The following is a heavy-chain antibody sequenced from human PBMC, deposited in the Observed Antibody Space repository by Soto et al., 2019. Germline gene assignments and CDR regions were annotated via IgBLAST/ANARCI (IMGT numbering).Heavy chain of an antibody. CDR2: IKSKTDGGTT. CDR3: YLSSGWYFFDY. D-gene: IGHD6-19*01. J-gene: IGHJ4*02. CDR1: GFTFSNAW. Sequence: PGGSLRLSCAASGFTFSNAWMNWVRQAPGKGLEWVGRIKSKTDGGTTDYAAPVKGRFTISRDDSKNTLYLQMNSLKTEDTAVYYCYLSSGWYFFDYWGQGTLVTAPQ. V-gene: IGHV3-15*07.